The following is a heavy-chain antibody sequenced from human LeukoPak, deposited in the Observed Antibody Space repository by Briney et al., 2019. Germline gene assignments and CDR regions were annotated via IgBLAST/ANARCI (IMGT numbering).Heavy chain of an antibody. V-gene: IGHV3-23*01. Sequence: PGGSLRLSCAAPGFTFSNYAMSWVRQAPGKGLEWVSGICGSGGSTYYAESVKGRFTISRDNSKNTLYLQMNSLRAEDTALHYCAKWFGEPFFDYWGQGTLVTVSS. D-gene: IGHD3-10*01. J-gene: IGHJ4*02. CDR1: GFTFSNYA. CDR2: ICGSGGST. CDR3: AKWFGEPFFDY.